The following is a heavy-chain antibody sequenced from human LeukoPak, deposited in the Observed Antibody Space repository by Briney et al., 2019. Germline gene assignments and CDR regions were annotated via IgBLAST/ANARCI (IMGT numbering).Heavy chain of an antibody. Sequence: PSETLSLTCAVYGGSFSGYYWSWIRQPPGKGLEWIGEINHSGSTNYNPSLKSRVTISVDTSKNQFSLKLSSVTAADTAVYYCARVGGRSYYGSGSYSDYWGQGTLVTVSS. CDR1: GGSFSGYY. D-gene: IGHD3-10*01. V-gene: IGHV4-34*01. CDR2: INHSGST. CDR3: ARVGGRSYYGSGSYSDY. J-gene: IGHJ4*02.